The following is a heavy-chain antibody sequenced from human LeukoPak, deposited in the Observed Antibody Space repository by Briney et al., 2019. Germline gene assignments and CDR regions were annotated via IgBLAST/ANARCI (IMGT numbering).Heavy chain of an antibody. CDR1: GGSISSDY. CDR2: IYYSGST. D-gene: IGHD2/OR15-2a*01. J-gene: IGHJ6*02. CDR3: ARDSTFYGMDV. Sequence: SGTLSLTCTVSGGSISSDYWRWIRQPPGKGLEWIGNIYYSGSTNYNPSLKSRVTISVDTSKNQFSVKLSSVTAADTAVYYCARDSTFYGMDVWGQGTTVTVSS. V-gene: IGHV4-59*01.